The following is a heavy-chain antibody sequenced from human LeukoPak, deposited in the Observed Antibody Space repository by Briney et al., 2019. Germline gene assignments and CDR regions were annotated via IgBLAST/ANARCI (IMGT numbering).Heavy chain of an antibody. J-gene: IGHJ4*02. CDR2: IRSSGSGGST. D-gene: IGHD3-10*01. CDR3: ARKSASGNYPLDY. CDR1: GFTFSNYA. Sequence: PGGSLRLSCAASGFTFSNYAMNWVRQAPGKGLEWVSVIRSSGSGGSTYYADSVKGRFTISRDNSKNTLYLQMSSLRAEDTALYYCARKSASGNYPLDYWGQGTLVTVSS. V-gene: IGHV3-23*01.